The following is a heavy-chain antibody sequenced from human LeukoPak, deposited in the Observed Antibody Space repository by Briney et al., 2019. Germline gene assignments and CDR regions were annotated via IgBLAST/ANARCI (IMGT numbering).Heavy chain of an antibody. CDR3: ARDGWNPFTVTTGYFDY. D-gene: IGHD4-17*01. CDR1: GGTFSSYA. J-gene: IGHJ4*02. V-gene: IGHV1-69*05. CDR2: IIPIFGTA. Sequence: SVKVSCKASGGTFSSYAISWVRQAPGQGLEWMGGIIPIFGTANYAQKFQGRVTITTDESTSTAYMELSSLRSEDTAVYYCARDGWNPFTVTTGYFDYWGQGTLVTASS.